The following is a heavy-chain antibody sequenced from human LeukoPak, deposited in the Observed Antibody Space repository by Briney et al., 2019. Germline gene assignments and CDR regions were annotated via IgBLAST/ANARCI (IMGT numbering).Heavy chain of an antibody. CDR3: ARESIVVVPAALASWDWFDP. J-gene: IGHJ5*02. D-gene: IGHD2-2*01. CDR1: GYTFTGYY. Sequence: ASVKVSCKASGYTFTGYYMHWVRQAPGQGLEWMGWINPNSGGTNYAQKFQGRVTMTRDTSISTAYTELSRLRSDDTAVYYCARESIVVVPAALASWDWFDPWGQGTLVTVSS. CDR2: INPNSGGT. V-gene: IGHV1-2*02.